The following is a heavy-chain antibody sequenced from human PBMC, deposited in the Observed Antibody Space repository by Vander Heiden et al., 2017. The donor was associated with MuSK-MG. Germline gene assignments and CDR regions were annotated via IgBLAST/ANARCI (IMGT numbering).Heavy chain of an antibody. CDR1: DGSIRSGDFY. Sequence: QLQLQESGPGLVKSSETLSLTCTVSDGSIRSGDFYGAWIRQPPGKGPEGVGSIYCSGGTSYSPSLKSRVTISLDPSKNQFSLKLTSVTATDTAVYYCARRGGSVAVPPAYNWFFDLWGRGTLVTVSS. CDR2: IYCSGGT. D-gene: IGHD2-2*01. V-gene: IGHV4-39*01. CDR3: ARRGGSVAVPPAYNWFFDL. J-gene: IGHJ2*01.